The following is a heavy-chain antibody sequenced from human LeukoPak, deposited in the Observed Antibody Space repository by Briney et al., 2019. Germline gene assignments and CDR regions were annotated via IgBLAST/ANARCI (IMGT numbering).Heavy chain of an antibody. CDR3: ARVGYSSSRSPSDY. J-gene: IGHJ4*02. CDR2: ISSSSSYV. Sequence: PGGSLRLSCAASGFTFSSYEMNWVRQAPGKGLEWVSSISSSSSYVYYADSVKGRFTISRDNAKNSLYLQMNSLRAEDTAVYYCARVGYSSSRSPSDYWGQGALVTVSS. CDR1: GFTFSSYE. D-gene: IGHD6-13*01. V-gene: IGHV3-21*01.